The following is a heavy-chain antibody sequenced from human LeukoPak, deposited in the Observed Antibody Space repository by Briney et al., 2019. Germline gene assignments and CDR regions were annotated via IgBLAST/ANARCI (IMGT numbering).Heavy chain of an antibody. V-gene: IGHV3-9*01. CDR1: GFTFDDYA. CDR2: ISWNSGSI. CDR3: AKGSWIQLWSLYYFDY. J-gene: IGHJ4*02. Sequence: GGSLRLSCAASGFTFDDYAMHWVRQAPGKGLEWVSGISWNSGSIGYADSVKGRFTISRDNAKNSLYLQMNSLRAEGTALYYCAKGSWIQLWSLYYFDYWGQGTLVTVSS. D-gene: IGHD5-18*01.